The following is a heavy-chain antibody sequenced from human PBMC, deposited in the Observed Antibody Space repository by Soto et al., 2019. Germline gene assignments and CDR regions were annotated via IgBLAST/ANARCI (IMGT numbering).Heavy chain of an antibody. CDR2: ISPYNDYT. D-gene: IGHD3-16*01. CDR1: GYTFIRYG. V-gene: IGHV1-18*01. CDR3: ARGGYYDNTWGKLSHYGLDV. Sequence: QVQLVQSAAEVKKPGASVRVSCKASGYTFIRYGIAWVRQAPGQGLEWMGWISPYNDYTIYAQKLQGRGTMTADTYTRTGYMELRGLKSDDTAVYSCARGGYYDNTWGKLSHYGLDVWGQGTSVTVSS. J-gene: IGHJ6*02.